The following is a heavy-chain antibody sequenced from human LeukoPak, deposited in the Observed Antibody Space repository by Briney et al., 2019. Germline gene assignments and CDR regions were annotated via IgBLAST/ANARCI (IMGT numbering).Heavy chain of an antibody. Sequence: GGSLRLSCAASGFTVSSNYMSWVRQAPGKGLEWVSVIYSGGSTYYADSVKGRFTISRDNSKNTLYLQMNSLRAEDTAVYYCARDTYHYDSSGYLEVGSDAFDIWGQGTMVTVSS. D-gene: IGHD3-22*01. CDR1: GFTVSSNY. CDR3: ARDTYHYDSSGYLEVGSDAFDI. CDR2: IYSGGST. J-gene: IGHJ3*02. V-gene: IGHV3-53*01.